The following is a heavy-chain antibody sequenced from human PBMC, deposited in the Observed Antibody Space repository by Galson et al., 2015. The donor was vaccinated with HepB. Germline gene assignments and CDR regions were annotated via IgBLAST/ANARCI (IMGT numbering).Heavy chain of an antibody. V-gene: IGHV4-59*01. CDR3: ARGQGIAAAGTNFDY. CDR1: GGSISSYY. Sequence: ETLSLTCTVSGGSISSYYWSWIRQPPGKGLEWIGYIYYSGSTNYNPSLKSRVTISVDTSKNQFSLKLSSVTAADTAVYYCARGQGIAAAGTNFDYWGQGTLVTVSS. CDR2: IYYSGST. J-gene: IGHJ4*02. D-gene: IGHD6-13*01.